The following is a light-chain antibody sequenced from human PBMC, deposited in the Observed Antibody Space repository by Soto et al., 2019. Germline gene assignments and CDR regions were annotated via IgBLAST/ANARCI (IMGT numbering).Light chain of an antibody. V-gene: IGKV3-20*01. CDR1: QSVSNNY. CDR2: GAS. J-gene: IGKJ1*01. CDR3: PPYGSSGT. Sequence: EIVLTQSPGTLSLSPGERATLSCRASQSVSNNYLAWYQQKPGQAPRLLIYGASNRATGTPDRFSGSGYGTDFTLTIRRLEHEDVAVYYCPPYGSSGTLGEGTKVDIK.